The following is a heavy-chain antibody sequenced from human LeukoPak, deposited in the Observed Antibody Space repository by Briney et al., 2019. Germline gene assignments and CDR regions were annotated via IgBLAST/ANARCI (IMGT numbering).Heavy chain of an antibody. V-gene: IGHV1-69*05. D-gene: IGHD2-2*01. Sequence: SVKVSCKASGGTFSSYAISWVRQAPGQGLEWMGRIIPIFGTANYAQKFQGRVTITTDESTSTAYMELSSLRSEDTAVYYCARSPALRYCSSTSSPMFAFDIWGQGTMVTVSS. J-gene: IGHJ3*02. CDR1: GGTFSSYA. CDR3: ARSPALRYCSSTSSPMFAFDI. CDR2: IIPIFGTA.